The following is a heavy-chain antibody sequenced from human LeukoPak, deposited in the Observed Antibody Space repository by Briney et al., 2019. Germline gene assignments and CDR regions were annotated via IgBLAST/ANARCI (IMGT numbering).Heavy chain of an antibody. V-gene: IGHV4-31*03. CDR3: STSDDSSGYLTSFDP. CDR1: GVSMSSGGFY. D-gene: IGHD3-22*01. J-gene: IGHJ5*02. Sequence: PSETLSLTCTVSGVSMSSGGFYWSWIRQLPGTGLEWIGYIYYSGTTYYNPSLKSRVTISVDTSKNQFSLKVNSVTASDTAVYYCSTSDDSSGYLTSFDPWGQGTLVTVSS. CDR2: IYYSGTT.